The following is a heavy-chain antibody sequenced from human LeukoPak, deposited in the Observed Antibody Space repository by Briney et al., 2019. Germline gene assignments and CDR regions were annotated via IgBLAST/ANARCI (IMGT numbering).Heavy chain of an antibody. CDR1: GFTFSSYS. D-gene: IGHD3-22*01. CDR2: ISSSSSYI. Sequence: GGSLRLSCAASGFTFSSYSMNWVRQAPGKGLEWVSSISSSSSYIYYADSVKGRFTISRDNAKNSLYLQMNSLRAEDTAVYYCARPKLLFGDYYDSSGYSFGYWGQGTLVTVSS. J-gene: IGHJ4*02. V-gene: IGHV3-21*01. CDR3: ARPKLLFGDYYDSSGYSFGY.